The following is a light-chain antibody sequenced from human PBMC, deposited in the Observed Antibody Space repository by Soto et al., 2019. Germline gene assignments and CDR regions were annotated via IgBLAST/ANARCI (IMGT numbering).Light chain of an antibody. CDR1: QSVSSY. J-gene: IGKJ4*01. CDR3: QQRSNLLT. Sequence: EIVLTKYQATLSLSPGERATLSCRASQSVSSYLAWYQQKPGQAPRLLIYDASNRATGIPARFSGSGSGTDFTLTISSLEPEDFAVYYCQQRSNLLTFGGGTKVDIK. CDR2: DAS. V-gene: IGKV3-11*01.